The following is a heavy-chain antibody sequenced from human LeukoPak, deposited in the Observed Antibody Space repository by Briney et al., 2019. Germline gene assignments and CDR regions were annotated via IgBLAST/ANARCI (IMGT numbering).Heavy chain of an antibody. V-gene: IGHV1-69*05. CDR1: GGTFSSYA. CDR3: ARGQVAVAGKRYGMDV. CDR2: IIPIFGTA. J-gene: IGHJ6*02. D-gene: IGHD6-19*01. Sequence: GASVKVSCKASGGTFSSYAISWVRQAPGQGLEWMGGIIPIFGTANYAQKFQGRVTNTTDESTSTAYMELSSLRSEDTAVYYCARGQVAVAGKRYGMDVWGQGTTVTVSS.